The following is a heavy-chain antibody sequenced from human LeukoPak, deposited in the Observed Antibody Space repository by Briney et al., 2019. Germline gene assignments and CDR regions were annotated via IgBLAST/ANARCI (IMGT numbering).Heavy chain of an antibody. CDR1: GFTFDDYA. D-gene: IGHD2-21*02. J-gene: IGHJ4*02. CDR3: AKDMGGGGDCLDY. Sequence: GGSLRLSCAASGFTFDDYAMHWVRQAPGKGLEWVPLISGDGGSTYYADSVKGRFTISRDNSKNSLHLQMNSLRTEDTALYYCAKDMGGGGDCLDYWGQGTLVTVSS. V-gene: IGHV3-43*02. CDR2: ISGDGGST.